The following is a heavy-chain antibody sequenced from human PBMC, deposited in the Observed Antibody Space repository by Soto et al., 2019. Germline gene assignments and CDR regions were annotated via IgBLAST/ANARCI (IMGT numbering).Heavy chain of an antibody. J-gene: IGHJ4*02. CDR1: GGTFSSYA. D-gene: IGHD6-19*01. Sequence: SVKVSCKASGGTFSSYAISWVRQAPGQGLEWMGGIIPIFGTANYAQKFQGRVTITADKSTSTAYMELSSLRSEDTAVYYCAVATSSGWSRYSDYWGQGALVTVSS. CDR3: AVATSSGWSRYSDY. V-gene: IGHV1-69*06. CDR2: IIPIFGTA.